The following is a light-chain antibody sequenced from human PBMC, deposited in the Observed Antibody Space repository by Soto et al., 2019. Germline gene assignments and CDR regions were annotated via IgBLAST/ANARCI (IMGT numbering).Light chain of an antibody. J-gene: IGKJ1*01. CDR2: VAS. CDR3: RKHNYYPRT. V-gene: IGKV1-17*01. Sequence: DIQMTQSPSSLSASVGDRVTITCRASEGIRSHLGWYPQKPGKAPKLLISVASNLQSGVPSRFSGSESGTVFTLTSSRLQPEDFATYYCRKHNYYPRTFGQGTKVAIK. CDR1: EGIRSH.